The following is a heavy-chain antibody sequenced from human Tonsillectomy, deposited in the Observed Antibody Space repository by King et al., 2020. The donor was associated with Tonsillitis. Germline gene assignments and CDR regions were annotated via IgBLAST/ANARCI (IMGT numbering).Heavy chain of an antibody. CDR2: ISSSSTYI. V-gene: IGHV3-21*01. Sequence: VQLVESGGGLVKPGGSLRLSCAASGLTFTAYTMNWVRQAPGAGLEWVSSISSSSTYIYYADSVKGRFTIPRDNAKNSLYLQMNSLRAEDTAVYYCAREDYDSSTYSPRFDYWGQGTLVTVSS. CDR3: AREDYDSSTYSPRFDY. CDR1: GLTFTAYT. J-gene: IGHJ4*02. D-gene: IGHD3-22*01.